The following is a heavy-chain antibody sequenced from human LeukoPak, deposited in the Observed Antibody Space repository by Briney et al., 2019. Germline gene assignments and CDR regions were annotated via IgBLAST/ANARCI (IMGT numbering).Heavy chain of an antibody. CDR3: ARDRGYCSGGSCYSAFRADYYYYMDV. V-gene: IGHV1-69*05. CDR1: VGTFSSYA. Sequence: ASVTVSCKASVGTFSSYAISWVRQAPGQGLEWMGGIIPIFGTANYAQKFQGRVTITTDESTSTAYMELSSLRSEDTAVYYCARDRGYCSGGSCYSAFRADYYYYMDVWGKGTTVTVSS. CDR2: IIPIFGTA. J-gene: IGHJ6*03. D-gene: IGHD2-15*01.